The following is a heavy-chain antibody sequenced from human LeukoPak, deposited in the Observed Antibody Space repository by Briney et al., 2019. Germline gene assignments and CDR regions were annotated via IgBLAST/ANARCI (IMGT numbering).Heavy chain of an antibody. Sequence: GRSLRLSCAASGFTFSRYGMHWVRQAPGKGLEWVAVTSSDGSNKHYADSVKGRFTISRDNSKNTLYLQMNSLRAEDTGVFYCAKERVNGDYVYYYYGMDVWGQGTTVTVSS. D-gene: IGHD4-17*01. CDR3: AKERVNGDYVYYYYGMDV. V-gene: IGHV3-30*18. CDR1: GFTFSRYG. CDR2: TSSDGSNK. J-gene: IGHJ6*02.